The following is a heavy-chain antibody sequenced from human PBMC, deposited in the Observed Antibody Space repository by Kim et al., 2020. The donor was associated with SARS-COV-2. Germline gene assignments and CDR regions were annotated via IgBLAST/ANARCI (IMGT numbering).Heavy chain of an antibody. V-gene: IGHV3-15*01. CDR1: GFTFSNAW. CDR3: TTDRSLRVLWFGELFSDSYGMDV. J-gene: IGHJ6*02. CDR2: IKSKTDGGTT. D-gene: IGHD3-10*01. Sequence: GGSLRLSCAASGFTFSNAWMSWVRQAPGKGLEWVGRIKSKTDGGTTDYAAPVKGGFTISRDDSKNTLYLQMNSLKTEDTAVYYCTTDRSLRVLWFGELFSDSYGMDVWGQGTTVTVSS.